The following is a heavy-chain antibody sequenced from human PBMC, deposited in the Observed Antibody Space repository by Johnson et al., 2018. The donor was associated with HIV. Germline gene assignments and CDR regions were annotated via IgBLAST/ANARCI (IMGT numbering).Heavy chain of an antibody. CDR1: GFTVSTYH. CDR3: ARGTIIMFRGVIGFDI. CDR2: IYDGGRT. Sequence: VQLVESGGGLIQPGESLRLSCAASGFTVSTYHMSWVRQAPGTGLEWVSVIYDGGRTYYGDSVKGRFTISGDTSNNTLHLEMNSRRAEDTAMYYCARGTIIMFRGVIGFDIWGQGTMVTVSS. D-gene: IGHD3-10*01. J-gene: IGHJ3*02. V-gene: IGHV3-53*01.